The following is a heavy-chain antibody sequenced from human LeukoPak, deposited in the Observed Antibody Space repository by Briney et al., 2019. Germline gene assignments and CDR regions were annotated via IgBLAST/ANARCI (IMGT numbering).Heavy chain of an antibody. CDR2: INHSGST. V-gene: IGHV4-34*01. J-gene: IGHJ6*04. D-gene: IGHD3-3*02. CDR3: ARYIAPLIRHFPAWGMDV. CDR1: GGSFSGYY. Sequence: SETLSLTCAVYGGSFSGYYWSRIRQPPGKGLEWIGEINHSGSTNYNPSLKSRVTISVDTSKNQCSLKLSSVTAADTAVYYCARYIAPLIRHFPAWGMDVSGKGTTVTVSS.